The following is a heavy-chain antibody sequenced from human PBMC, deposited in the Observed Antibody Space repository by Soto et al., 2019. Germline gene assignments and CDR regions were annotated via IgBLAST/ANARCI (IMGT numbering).Heavy chain of an antibody. CDR2: IYHSGST. Sequence: SETLSLTCAVSGGSISSSNWWSWVRQPPGKGLEWIGEIYHSGSTNYNPSLKSRVTISVDKSKNQFSLKLNSVTAADTAVYYCARDLKYYGSGYYYYGMDVWGQGTTVTVSS. CDR3: ARDLKYYGSGYYYYGMDV. V-gene: IGHV4-4*02. D-gene: IGHD3-10*01. J-gene: IGHJ6*02. CDR1: GGSISSSNW.